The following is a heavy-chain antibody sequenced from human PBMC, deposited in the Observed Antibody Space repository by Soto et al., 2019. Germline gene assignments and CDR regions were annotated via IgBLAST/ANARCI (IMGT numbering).Heavy chain of an antibody. CDR1: GYILTRYC. J-gene: IGHJ6*02. V-gene: IGHV5-51*01. D-gene: IGHD6-6*01. CDR3: ARREYSTSWGMDV. Sequence: EDLKISFNGSGYILTRYCIGWVLQMPLKGLEWMGIIYPGDSDTIYSPSFQGQVTISADKSISTAYLQWSSLKASETAMYYCARREYSTSWGMDVWGQGTTVTVSS. CDR2: IYPGDSDT.